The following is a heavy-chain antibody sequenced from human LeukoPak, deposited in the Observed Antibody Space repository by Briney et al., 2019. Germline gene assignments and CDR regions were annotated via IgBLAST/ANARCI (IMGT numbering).Heavy chain of an antibody. J-gene: IGHJ5*02. V-gene: IGHV4-59*01. Sequence: SETLSLTCTVSGGSISSYYWSWIRQPPGKGLEWIGYIYYSGSSNYNPSLKSRVTISVDTSKNQFSLKLSSVTAADTAVYYCARDSSGWYHWFDPWGQGTLVTDSS. CDR2: IYYSGSS. CDR1: GGSISSYY. CDR3: ARDSSGWYHWFDP. D-gene: IGHD6-19*01.